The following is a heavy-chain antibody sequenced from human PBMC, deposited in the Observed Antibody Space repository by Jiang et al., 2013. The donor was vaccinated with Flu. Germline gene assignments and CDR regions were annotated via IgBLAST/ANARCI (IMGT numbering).Heavy chain of an antibody. CDR1: GFTFSSYG. V-gene: IGHV3-30*18. Sequence: QLVESGGGVVQPGRSLRLSCAASGFTFSSYGMHWVRQAPGKGLEWVAVISYDGSNKYYADSVRGRFTVSRDNYNNTLYLQMNSLRAEDTAVYYCAKAAGSARIAAGGYFDYWGQGTRVTVPS. J-gene: IGHJ4*02. D-gene: IGHD6-13*01. CDR3: AKAAGSARIAAGGYFDY. CDR2: ISYDGSNK.